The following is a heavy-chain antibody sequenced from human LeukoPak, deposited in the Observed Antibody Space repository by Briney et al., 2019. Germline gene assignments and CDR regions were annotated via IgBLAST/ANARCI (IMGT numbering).Heavy chain of an antibody. CDR1: GGSFSGYY. D-gene: IGHD2-2*01. Sequence: SETLSLTCAVYGGSFSGYYWSWIRQPPVKELEWIGEINHSGSTNYNPSLKSRVTISVDTSKNQFSLKLSSVTAADTAVYYCARVRKTRYCSSNSCPFFDYWGQGTLVTVSS. J-gene: IGHJ4*02. CDR2: INHSGST. CDR3: ARVRKTRYCSSNSCPFFDY. V-gene: IGHV4-34*01.